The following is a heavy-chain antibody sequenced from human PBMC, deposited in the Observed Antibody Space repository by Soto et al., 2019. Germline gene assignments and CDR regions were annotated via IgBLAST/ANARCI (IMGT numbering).Heavy chain of an antibody. CDR2: INAGNGNT. Sequence: VASVKVSCKASGYTFTSYAMHWVRQAPGQRLEWMGWINAGNGNTKYSQKFQGRVTITRDTSASTAYMELSSLRSEDTAVYYCARDARGGNPYYFDYWGQGTLVTVSS. V-gene: IGHV1-3*01. CDR1: GYTFTSYA. J-gene: IGHJ4*02. D-gene: IGHD2-15*01. CDR3: ARDARGGNPYYFDY.